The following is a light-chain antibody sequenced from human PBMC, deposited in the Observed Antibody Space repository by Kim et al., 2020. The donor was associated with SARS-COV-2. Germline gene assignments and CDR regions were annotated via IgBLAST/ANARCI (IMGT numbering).Light chain of an antibody. CDR2: GKN. CDR3: NSRDSSGNHQGV. V-gene: IGLV3-19*01. CDR1: SLRSYY. Sequence: LGQTVRSTCQGDSLRSYYASWYQQKPGQAPVLVIYGKNNRPSGIPDRFSGSSSGNTASLTITGAQAEDEADYYCNSRDSSGNHQGVFGGGTKLTVL. J-gene: IGLJ3*02.